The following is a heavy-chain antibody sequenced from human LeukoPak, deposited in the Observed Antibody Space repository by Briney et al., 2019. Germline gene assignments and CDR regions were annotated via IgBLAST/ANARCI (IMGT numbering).Heavy chain of an antibody. CDR2: IYTSGST. J-gene: IGHJ6*02. V-gene: IGHV4-4*07. CDR1: GGSISSYY. CDR3: ARVVSDDFWSGYPPGGMDV. D-gene: IGHD3-3*01. Sequence: SETLSLTCTVSGGSISSYYWSWIRQPAGKGLERIGRIYTSGSTNYNPSLKSRVTMSVDTSKNQFSLKLSSVTAADTVVYYCARVVSDDFWSGYPPGGMDVWGQGTTVTVSS.